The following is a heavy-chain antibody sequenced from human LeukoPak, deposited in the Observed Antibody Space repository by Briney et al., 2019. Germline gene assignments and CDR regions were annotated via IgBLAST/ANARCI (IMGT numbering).Heavy chain of an antibody. Sequence: ASVKVSCKASGYTFTGYYMHWVRQAPGQGLEWMGWVNTHTGAINYAQKFQGAVTMTRDTSISTAYMELSRPRSDDTAMYYCARSGRGHVYGFFDYWGQGTLVTVSS. D-gene: IGHD3-10*01. V-gene: IGHV1-2*02. J-gene: IGHJ4*02. CDR3: ARSGRGHVYGFFDY. CDR2: VNTHTGAI. CDR1: GYTFTGYY.